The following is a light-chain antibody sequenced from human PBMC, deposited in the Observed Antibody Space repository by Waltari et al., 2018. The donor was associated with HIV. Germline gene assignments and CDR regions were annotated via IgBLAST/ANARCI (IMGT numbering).Light chain of an antibody. J-gene: IGLJ3*02. CDR3: QAWDSNTGV. CDR1: KLGAKY. V-gene: IGLV3-1*01. Sequence: SYELTQPPSVSVSPGQTASITCSGDKLGAKYPCWYQQRPGQSPVLVIYQDSKRPSGISERFSGSNSGNTATLTISGTQAMDEADYYCQAWDSNTGVFGGGTKLTVL. CDR2: QDS.